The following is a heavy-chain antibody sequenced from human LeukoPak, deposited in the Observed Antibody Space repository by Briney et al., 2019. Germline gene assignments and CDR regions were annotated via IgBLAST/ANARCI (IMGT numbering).Heavy chain of an antibody. J-gene: IGHJ4*02. V-gene: IGHV1-18*01. D-gene: IGHD4-23*01. CDR2: ISAYNGNT. CDR3: ARESQDYGGNFDC. Sequence: GASVKVSCRASGYTLTSYDISWVRQAPGQGLEWMGWISAYNGNTNYAQKLQGRVTMTTDTSTSTAYMELRSLRSDDTAVYYCARESQDYGGNFDCWGQGTLVTVSS. CDR1: GYTLTSYD.